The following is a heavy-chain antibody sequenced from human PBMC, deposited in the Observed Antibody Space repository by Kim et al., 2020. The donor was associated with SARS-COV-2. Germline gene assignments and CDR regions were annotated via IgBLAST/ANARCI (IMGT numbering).Heavy chain of an antibody. V-gene: IGHV4-28*01. CDR2: T. Sequence: TYLTPSLKSRVTMSADTSKNQFSLNLTSVTAADTAVYYCARRAANWFDTWGQGALVTVSP. CDR3: ARRAANWFDT. J-gene: IGHJ5*02.